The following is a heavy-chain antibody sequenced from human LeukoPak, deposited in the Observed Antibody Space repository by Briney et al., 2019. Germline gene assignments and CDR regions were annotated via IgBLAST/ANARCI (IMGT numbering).Heavy chain of an antibody. D-gene: IGHD2-21*02. CDR3: VKDSPLYCGGDCYSEGDY. V-gene: IGHV3-23*01. J-gene: IGHJ4*02. CDR1: GFTFSSFA. CDR2: ISANGEST. Sequence: GGSLRPSCTVSGFTFSSFAMTWVRQGPRKGLEWVSSISANGESTYYADSVKGRFTLSRDNSKNTVFLQMNSLRAEDTAIYYCVKDSPLYCGGDCYSEGDYWGQGTLVTVSS.